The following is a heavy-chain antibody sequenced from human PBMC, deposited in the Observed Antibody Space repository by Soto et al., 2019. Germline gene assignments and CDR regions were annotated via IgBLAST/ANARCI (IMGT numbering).Heavy chain of an antibody. Sequence: ASVKVSCKASGYTFTGYYMPWVRQAPGQGLEWMGWINPNSGGTNYAQKFQCWVTMTRDTSLSTAYMELSRLRSDDTAVYYCARDHRVSGYCSSTSCYLDYWGQGTLVTVSS. CDR1: GYTFTGYY. D-gene: IGHD2-2*01. CDR2: INPNSGGT. J-gene: IGHJ4*02. CDR3: ARDHRVSGYCSSTSCYLDY. V-gene: IGHV1-2*04.